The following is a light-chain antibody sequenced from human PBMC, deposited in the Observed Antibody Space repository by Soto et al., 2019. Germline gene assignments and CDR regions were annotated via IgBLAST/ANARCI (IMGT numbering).Light chain of an antibody. Sequence: QSALTQPSSVSWSPGQSITISCTGTSGDVDAYNFVSWYQHHPGKAHQLIIYAVNNRPSGVSDRFSGSKSGNTASLTISGLQAEDKADYYCSSYTTTATRLFGGGTKVTVL. V-gene: IGLV2-14*03. CDR2: AVN. CDR1: SGDVDAYNF. J-gene: IGLJ2*01. CDR3: SSYTTTATRL.